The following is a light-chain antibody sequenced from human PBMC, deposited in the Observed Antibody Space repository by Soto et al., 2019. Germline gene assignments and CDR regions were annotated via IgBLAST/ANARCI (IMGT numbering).Light chain of an antibody. V-gene: IGKV3D-7*01. CDR3: QQDYNLPPYT. CDR2: GAS. J-gene: IGKJ2*01. CDR1: QSVSSSY. Sequence: PGERVTLSCRASQSVSSSYLTCYQQKPGQAPRLLIYGASTRATGIPARFSGSGSGSDFTLTISSLQPEDFAVYYCQQDYNLPPYTFGQGTKLEIK.